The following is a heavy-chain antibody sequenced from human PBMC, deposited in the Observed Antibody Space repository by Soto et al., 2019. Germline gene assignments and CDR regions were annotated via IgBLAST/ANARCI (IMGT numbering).Heavy chain of an antibody. J-gene: IGHJ3*02. CDR3: AKVSRFLDSGLI. CDR1: GFTFSTYA. V-gene: IGHV3-23*01. D-gene: IGHD3-10*01. CDR2: ISGGGGPT. Sequence: EVQLLESGGGLVQPVGSLRLSCTASGFTFSTYAMTWVRQAPGKGLEWVSAISGGGGPTYYADSVKGRFTISRDNSKNTLYLQMNSLRADDTAVYYCAKVSRFLDSGLIWGQGTLVTVSS.